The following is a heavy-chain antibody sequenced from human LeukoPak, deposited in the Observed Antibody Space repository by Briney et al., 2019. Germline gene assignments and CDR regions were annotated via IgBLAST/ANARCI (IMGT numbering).Heavy chain of an antibody. V-gene: IGHV3-23*01. CDR3: AARPGDLAVPFDY. J-gene: IGHJ4*02. CDR1: GFTFGTHA. Sequence: GGPLRLSCGASGFTFGTHAMTWVRQAPGKGLEYASLISGSGEITYYAHSLKDRFTISRDNSKNTLYLQMHSLRAEDTAVYYCAARPGDLAVPFDYWGQGTLVTVSS. CDR2: ISGSGEIT. D-gene: IGHD3-10*01.